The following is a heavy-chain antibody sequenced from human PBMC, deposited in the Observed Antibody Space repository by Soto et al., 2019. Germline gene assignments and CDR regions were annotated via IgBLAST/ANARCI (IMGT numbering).Heavy chain of an antibody. CDR1: GGSISSYY. Sequence: NPSETLSLTCTVSGGSISSYYWSWIRQPPGKGLEWIGYIYYSGSTNYNPSLKSRVTISVDTSKNQFSLKLSSVTAADTAVYYCARAGTRDYYGSGSYLDYWGQGTLVTVSS. D-gene: IGHD3-10*01. J-gene: IGHJ4*02. CDR2: IYYSGST. CDR3: ARAGTRDYYGSGSYLDY. V-gene: IGHV4-59*01.